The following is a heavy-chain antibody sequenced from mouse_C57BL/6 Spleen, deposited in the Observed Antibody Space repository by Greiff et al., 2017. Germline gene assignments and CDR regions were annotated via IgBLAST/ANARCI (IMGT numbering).Heavy chain of an antibody. CDR1: GFNFKDYY. CDR2: IDPEDGDT. Sequence: VQLKESGAELVRPGASVKLSCTASGFNFKDYYMHWVKQRPEQGLEWIGRIDPEDGDTEYAPKFQGKATMTADTSSNTAYLQLSSLTSEDTAVYYCTRRLGLRDAMDYWGQGTSVTVSS. D-gene: IGHD3-2*01. J-gene: IGHJ4*01. CDR3: TRRLGLRDAMDY. V-gene: IGHV14-1*01.